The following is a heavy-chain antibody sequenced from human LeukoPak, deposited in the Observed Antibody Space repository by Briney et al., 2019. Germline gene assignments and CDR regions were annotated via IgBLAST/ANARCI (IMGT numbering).Heavy chain of an antibody. D-gene: IGHD1-26*01. CDR2: INPSGGST. J-gene: IGHJ4*02. V-gene: IGHV1-46*01. CDR3: ARDRLGSGSYDY. Sequence: ASVKVSCKASGYTFTSYYMHWVRQAPGQGLEWMGIINPSGGSTSYAQKFQGRVTMTRDTSTGTVYMELNSLRSEDTAVYYCARDRLGSGSYDYWGQGTLVTVSS. CDR1: GYTFTSYY.